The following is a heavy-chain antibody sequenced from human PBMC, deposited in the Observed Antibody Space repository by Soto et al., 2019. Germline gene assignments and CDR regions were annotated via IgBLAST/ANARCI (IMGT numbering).Heavy chain of an antibody. Sequence: ASVKVSCKASGYTFTSYAMHWVRQAPGQRLEWMGWINAGNGNTKYSQKFQGRDTITRDTSASTAYMLLSSLRSQDLAAYSCAPALSFRFFYWLFKTAPYYHPMDLSGQGTTLTPSS. V-gene: IGHV1-3*01. J-gene: IGHJ6*02. CDR3: APALSFRFFYWLFKTAPYYHPMDL. D-gene: IGHD3-9*01. CDR2: INAGNGNT. CDR1: GYTFTSYA.